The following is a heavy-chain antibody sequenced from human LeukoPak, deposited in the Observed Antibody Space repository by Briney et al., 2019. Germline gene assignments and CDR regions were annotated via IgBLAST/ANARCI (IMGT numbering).Heavy chain of an antibody. CDR3: AIVNVVGDFDY. D-gene: IGHD2-15*01. J-gene: IGHJ4*02. V-gene: IGHV3-21*01. CDR1: GFTFSSYA. CDR2: ISSSSSYI. Sequence: GGSLRLSCAASGFTFSSYAMSWVRQAPGKGLEWVSSISSSSSYIYYADSVKGRFTISRDNAKNSLYLQMNSLRAEDTAVYYCAIVNVVGDFDYWGQGTLVTVSS.